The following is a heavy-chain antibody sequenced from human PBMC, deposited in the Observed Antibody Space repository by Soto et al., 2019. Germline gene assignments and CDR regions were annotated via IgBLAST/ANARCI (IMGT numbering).Heavy chain of an antibody. CDR3: AVSGYGSSWNIYYLAY. Sequence: PGESMKISCQGSGYSFXSYWIGWVRQLPGKGLEGRGTISPAPSETKSAPSSQAQVTTSPEKSITTAYLRGRTLMAGHTAMFYCAVSGYGSSWNIYYLAYWGREPLVTVS. D-gene: IGHD6-13*01. V-gene: IGHV5-51*01. J-gene: IGHJ4*02. CDR1: GYSFXSYW. CDR2: ISPAPSET.